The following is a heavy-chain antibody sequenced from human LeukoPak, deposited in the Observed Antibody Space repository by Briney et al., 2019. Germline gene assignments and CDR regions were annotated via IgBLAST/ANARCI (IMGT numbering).Heavy chain of an antibody. J-gene: IGHJ4*02. CDR1: GGSIRTSDYY. CDR3: TALDFWSGYSVDY. D-gene: IGHD3-3*01. Sequence: SETLSLTCTVSGGSIRTSDYYWAWIRQPPGRGLEWIGTIHYSGSTFYKPPLKSRLTVSADTSKNQFSLKLSSVTAADTAVYYCTALDFWSGYSVDYWGQGTLVTVSS. V-gene: IGHV4-39*01. CDR2: IHYSGST.